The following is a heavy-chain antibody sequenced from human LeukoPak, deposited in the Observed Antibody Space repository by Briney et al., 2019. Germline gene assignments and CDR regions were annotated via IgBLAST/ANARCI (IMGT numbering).Heavy chain of an antibody. V-gene: IGHV1-2*02. Sequence: ASVKVSCKASGYTFTGYYMHWVRQAPGQGLEWMGWINPNSGGTNYAQKFQGRVTMTRDTSISTAYMELSRLRSDDTAVYYCARDTAMAFYYMDVWGEGTTVTVSS. CDR3: ARDTAMAFYYMDV. CDR1: GYTFTGYY. D-gene: IGHD5-18*01. CDR2: INPNSGGT. J-gene: IGHJ6*03.